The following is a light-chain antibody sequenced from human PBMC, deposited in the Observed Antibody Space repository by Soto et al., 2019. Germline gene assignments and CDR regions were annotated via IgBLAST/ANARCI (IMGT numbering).Light chain of an antibody. CDR2: GAS. J-gene: IGKJ1*01. CDR3: LQDYGDSWT. CDR1: QSVSSSY. V-gene: IGKV3-20*01. Sequence: EIVLTQSPGTLSLSPGERATLSCRASQSVSSSYLGWYQQKPGQAPRLLMYGASSRATGIPERFSGSGSGTDFTLTISSLQPEDFASYYCLQDYGDSWTFGQGTKVDIK.